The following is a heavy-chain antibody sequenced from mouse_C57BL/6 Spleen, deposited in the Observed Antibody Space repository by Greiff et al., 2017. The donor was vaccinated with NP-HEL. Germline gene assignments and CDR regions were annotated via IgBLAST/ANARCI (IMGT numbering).Heavy chain of an antibody. D-gene: IGHD1-1*01. CDR1: GFTFTDYY. J-gene: IGHJ1*03. V-gene: IGHV7-3*01. CDR2: IRNKANGDTT. CDR3: ARNYGSSYWYFDV. Sequence: EVKLVESGGGLVQPGGSLSLSCAASGFTFTDYYMSWVRQPPGKALEWLGFIRNKANGDTTEYSASVKGRFTISRDNSQSILYLQMNARRAEDSAAYYCARNYGSSYWYFDVWGTGTTVTVSS.